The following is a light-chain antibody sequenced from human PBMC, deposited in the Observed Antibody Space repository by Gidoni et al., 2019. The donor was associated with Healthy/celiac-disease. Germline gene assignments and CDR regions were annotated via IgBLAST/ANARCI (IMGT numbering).Light chain of an antibody. V-gene: IGKV4-1*01. Sequence: DIVMTQAADSLAVSLGERATIDCKSSQSVLYSSNNKNYFAWYQQKPGQPPKLLIYWASTRESGVPDRFSGSGSGTDFTLTISSLQAEDVAVYYCQQYYSTPWTFGQGTKVEIK. J-gene: IGKJ1*01. CDR1: QSVLYSSNNKNY. CDR2: WAS. CDR3: QQYYSTPWT.